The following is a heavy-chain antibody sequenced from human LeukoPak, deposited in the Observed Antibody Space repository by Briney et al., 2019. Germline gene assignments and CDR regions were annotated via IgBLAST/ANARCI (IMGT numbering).Heavy chain of an antibody. J-gene: IGHJ4*02. CDR3: AKDIAQGYTFGSIEQDY. Sequence: PGGSLRLSCAASGVTFSRYAMGWVRQAPGKGLEWVSAISESGTGTYYADSVKGRFTISRDNSKNTLSLQMNSLRAEDTAVYYCAKDIAQGYTFGSIEQDYWGQGTLVTVSS. CDR1: GVTFSRYA. V-gene: IGHV3-23*01. D-gene: IGHD5-18*01. CDR2: ISESGTGT.